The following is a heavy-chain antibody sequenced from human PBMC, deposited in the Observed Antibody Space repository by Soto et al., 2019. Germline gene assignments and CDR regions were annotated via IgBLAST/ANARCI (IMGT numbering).Heavy chain of an antibody. J-gene: IGHJ6*02. CDR3: ARAVVVITTAPYYYYYGMDV. CDR2: IIPIFGTA. V-gene: IGHV1-69*01. D-gene: IGHD3-22*01. CDR1: GGTFSSYA. Sequence: QVQLVQSGAEVKKPGSSVKVSCKASGGTFSSYAISWVRQTPGQGLEWMGGIIPIFGTANYAQKFQGRVTITADQSTSTAYMELSSLSSEDTAVYYCARAVVVITTAPYYYYYGMDVWGQGTTVTVSS.